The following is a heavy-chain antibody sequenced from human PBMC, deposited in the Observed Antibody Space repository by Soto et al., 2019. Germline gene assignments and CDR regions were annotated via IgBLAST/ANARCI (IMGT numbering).Heavy chain of an antibody. D-gene: IGHD3-10*01. Sequence: QVQLQESGPGLVKPSETLSLTCSVSGDSISGYYWSWIRQPPGKGLQWIGFVYYSGSTNYNPSLTSRVTISADTSKNQFSLKLTSVTAADTAVYYCARLRAMTMVREVTNTYYHAMDVWGQGTTVTVSS. CDR3: ARLRAMTMVREVTNTYYHAMDV. J-gene: IGHJ6*02. CDR2: VYYSGST. CDR1: GDSISGYY. V-gene: IGHV4-59*01.